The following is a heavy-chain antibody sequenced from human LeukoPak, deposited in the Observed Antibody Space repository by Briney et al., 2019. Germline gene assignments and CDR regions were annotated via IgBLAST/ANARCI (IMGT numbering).Heavy chain of an antibody. J-gene: IGHJ4*02. D-gene: IGHD4-17*01. Sequence: QPGGSLRLSCAASGFTFSSYAMHWVRRAPGKGLEWVAVISYDGSNKYYADSVKGRFTISRDNSKNPLYLQMNSLRAEDTAVYYCARDGSATGTTSLDYWGQGTLVTVSS. CDR2: ISYDGSNK. CDR3: ARDGSATGTTSLDY. V-gene: IGHV3-30-3*01. CDR1: GFTFSSYA.